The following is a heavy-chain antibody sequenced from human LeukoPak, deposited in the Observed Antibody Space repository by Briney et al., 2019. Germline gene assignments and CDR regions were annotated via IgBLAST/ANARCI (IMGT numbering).Heavy chain of an antibody. CDR1: GFTFTDFY. J-gene: IGHJ5*02. D-gene: IGHD2-15*01. CDR3: ARSLLGYCSGGSCYDWFDP. CDR2: INTNTGNP. Sequence: ASVKVSCKTSGFTFTDFYIHWVRQAPGQGLEWMGWINTNTGNPTYAQGFTGRFVFSLDTSVSTAYLQISSLKAEDTAVYYCARSLLGYCSGGSCYDWFDPWGQGTLVTVSS. V-gene: IGHV7-4-1*02.